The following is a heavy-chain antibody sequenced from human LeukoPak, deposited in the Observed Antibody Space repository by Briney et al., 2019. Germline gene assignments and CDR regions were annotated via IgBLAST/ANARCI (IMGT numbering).Heavy chain of an antibody. CDR3: ARAPYGDYP. CDR2: ISSDSVTI. V-gene: IGHV3-48*02. Sequence: PGGSLRLSCAASGFTFSRSAMNWVRQAPGKGLEWVSYISSDSVTIKYADSVKGRFTISRDNPKNSLYLQMNSLRDEDTAVYYCARAPYGDYPWGQGTLVTVSS. D-gene: IGHD4-17*01. CDR1: GFTFSRSA. J-gene: IGHJ5*02.